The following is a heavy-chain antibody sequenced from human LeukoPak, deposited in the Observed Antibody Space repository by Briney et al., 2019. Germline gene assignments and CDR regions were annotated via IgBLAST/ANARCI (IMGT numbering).Heavy chain of an antibody. J-gene: IGHJ3*02. Sequence: PWGSLRLSCAASGFPFSNAWMSWVRQAPGKGLEWVGRIKSKTDGGTTDYAAPVKGRFTISRDDSKNTLYLQMNSLKTEDTAVYYCTSQRYDYVWGSDDAFDIWGQGTMVTVSS. V-gene: IGHV3-15*01. D-gene: IGHD3-16*01. CDR2: IKSKTDGGTT. CDR3: TSQRYDYVWGSDDAFDI. CDR1: GFPFSNAW.